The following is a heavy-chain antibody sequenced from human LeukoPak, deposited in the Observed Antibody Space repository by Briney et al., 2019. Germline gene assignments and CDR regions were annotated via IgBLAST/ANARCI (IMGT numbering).Heavy chain of an antibody. CDR1: GGTFSSYA. V-gene: IGHV1-69*05. Sequence: ASVKVSCKASGGTFSSYAISWVRQAPGQGLEWMGGIIPIFGTANYAQKFQGRVTITTDESTSTAYMELSSLRSEDTAIYYCARQYYDILTGQHAPDYYYYYMDVWGKGTTVTVSS. D-gene: IGHD3-9*01. J-gene: IGHJ6*03. CDR2: IIPIFGTA. CDR3: ARQYYDILTGQHAPDYYYYYMDV.